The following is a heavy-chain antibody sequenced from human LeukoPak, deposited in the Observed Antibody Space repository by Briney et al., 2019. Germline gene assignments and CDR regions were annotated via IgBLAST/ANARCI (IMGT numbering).Heavy chain of an antibody. V-gene: IGHV1-18*01. CDR1: GYTFTSYG. Sequence: ASVKVSCKASGYTFTSYGISWVRQAPGHGLEWMGCISAYNGNTNYAQKLQGRVTMTTDTSTSTDYVELRSLISDDTAVDYFSRYHYNYYDSRCPGYWVQPTLVTVCS. CDR2: ISAYNGNT. J-gene: IGHJ4*02. D-gene: IGHD3-22*01. CDR3: SRYHYNYYDSRCPGY.